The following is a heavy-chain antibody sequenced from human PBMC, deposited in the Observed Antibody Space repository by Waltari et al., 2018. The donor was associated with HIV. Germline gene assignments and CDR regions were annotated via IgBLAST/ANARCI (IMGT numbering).Heavy chain of an antibody. V-gene: IGHV3-74*01. CDR1: GFTFNRYW. CDR3: VRDENANYYVNV. Sequence: EVQLVESGGGLVQPGGSLRLSCAASGFTFNRYWMQWVRQAPGKGPLWFSRINGDGSETGYADSVKGRFTISRDNAKNTLYLQMNSLRAEDTAVYYCVRDENANYYVNVWGKGTAVTVSS. CDR2: INGDGSET. J-gene: IGHJ6*03.